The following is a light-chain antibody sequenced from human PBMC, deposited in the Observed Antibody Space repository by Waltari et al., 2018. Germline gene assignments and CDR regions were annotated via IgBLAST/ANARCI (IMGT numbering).Light chain of an antibody. CDR1: QSIRSW. V-gene: IGKV1-5*03. J-gene: IGKJ4*01. Sequence: DIQMTQSPSTLSASVGDRVPITCRASQSIRSWLAWYQQKPGKAPKLLIYKASTLESGVPSRFSGSGSGTEFTLTISSLQPDDFATYYCQQYHSYSLTFGGGTKVEIK. CDR3: QQYHSYSLT. CDR2: KAS.